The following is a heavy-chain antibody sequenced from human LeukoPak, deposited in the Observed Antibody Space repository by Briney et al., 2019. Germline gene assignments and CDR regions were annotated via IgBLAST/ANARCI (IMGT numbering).Heavy chain of an antibody. CDR2: ISSSGSTI. Sequence: GGSLRLSCAASGFTFSDYSMSWIRQAPGKGLEWVSYISSSGSTIYYADSGKGRFTISRDNAKNSLYLQMSSLRAEDTAVYYWARRGGHDSSGYYFDYWGRGTLVTVSS. CDR3: ARRGGHDSSGYYFDY. CDR1: GFTFSDYS. D-gene: IGHD3-22*01. V-gene: IGHV3-11*01. J-gene: IGHJ4*02.